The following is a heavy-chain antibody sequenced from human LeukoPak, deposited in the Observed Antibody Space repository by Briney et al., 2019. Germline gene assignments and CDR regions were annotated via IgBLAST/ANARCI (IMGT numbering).Heavy chain of an antibody. CDR3: VRGSIDY. V-gene: IGHV3-9*01. Sequence: GGSLRLSCTASGFTFGTFWMHWVRQAPGKGLEWVSGISWNSEIIGYADSVRGRFTISRDNAKNSLVLQMDSLRADDTALYYCVRGSIDYWGQGTLVTVSS. CDR2: ISWNSEII. J-gene: IGHJ4*02. CDR1: GFTFGTFW.